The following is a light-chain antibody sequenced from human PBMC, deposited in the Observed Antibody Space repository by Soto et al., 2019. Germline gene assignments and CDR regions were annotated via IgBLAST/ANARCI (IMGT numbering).Light chain of an antibody. CDR2: GAS. CDR3: QEYNNWPWT. V-gene: IGKV3-15*01. Sequence: EIVMTQSPATLSVSPGGRATLSCRASQSISDTLAWYQQKPGQAPSLLIYGASTRAPGFPARFSGSGSVTGFTLTISSPQSEDFAGYYCQEYNNWPWTFGQGTKVEIK. CDR1: QSISDT. J-gene: IGKJ1*01.